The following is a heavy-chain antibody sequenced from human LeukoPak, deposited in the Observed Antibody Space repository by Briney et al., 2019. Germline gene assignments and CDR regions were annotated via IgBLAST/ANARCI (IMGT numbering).Heavy chain of an antibody. CDR2: INPSGGST. CDR3: ARDYIVATTSYYFDY. D-gene: IGHD5-12*01. CDR1: GYTFTSYY. J-gene: IGHJ4*02. V-gene: IGHV1-46*01. Sequence: ASVTVSCKASGYTFTSYYMHWVRQAPGQGLEWMGIINPSGGSTSYAQKFQGRVTMTRDTSTSTVYMELSSLRSEDTAVYYCARDYIVATTSYYFDYWGQGTLVTVSS.